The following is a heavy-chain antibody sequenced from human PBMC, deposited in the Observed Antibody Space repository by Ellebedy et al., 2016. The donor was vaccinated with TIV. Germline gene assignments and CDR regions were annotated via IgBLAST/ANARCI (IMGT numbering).Heavy chain of an antibody. V-gene: IGHV1-18*01. J-gene: IGHJ4*02. CDR3: AAFPYISSSSAY. CDR1: GYTFTSYG. CDR2: VYPRNGDT. D-gene: IGHD6-6*01. Sequence: ASVKVSCKASGYTFTSYGISWVRQAPGQGLEWMGWVYPRNGDTTYAQKFQGRVTMTRDTSTSTVYMELSSLRSDDTALYYCAAFPYISSSSAYWGQGALVTVSS.